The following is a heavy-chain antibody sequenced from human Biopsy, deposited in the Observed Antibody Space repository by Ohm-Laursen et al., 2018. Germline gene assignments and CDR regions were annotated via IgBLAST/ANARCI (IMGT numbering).Heavy chain of an antibody. CDR3: GRSYGIMAAPVHL. V-gene: IGHV3-11*01. J-gene: IGHJ4*01. CDR1: GFTFSDYQ. CDR2: ISSGGSTI. Sequence: GSLRLSCAASGFTFSDYQMSWIRQIPGKGLEWVSHISSGGSTIFHADSVKGRFTISRDDAKGSLYLQMTNLRAEDTAVYYCGRSYGIMAAPVHLWGQGTLVTVSS. D-gene: IGHD3-16*01.